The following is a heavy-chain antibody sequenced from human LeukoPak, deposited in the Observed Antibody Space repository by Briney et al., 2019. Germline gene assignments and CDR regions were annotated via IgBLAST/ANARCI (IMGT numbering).Heavy chain of an antibody. J-gene: IGHJ4*02. V-gene: IGHV3-30-3*01. Sequence: GGSLRLSCAASGFTFSSCAIHWVRQAPGKGLEWVALISYDGSNKYYADSVKGRFTISRGNSKNTLYLQMNSLRAEDTAVFYCAREMYSSSSIFDYWGQGILVTVSS. CDR3: AREMYSSSSIFDY. CDR2: ISYDGSNK. D-gene: IGHD6-6*01. CDR1: GFTFSSCA.